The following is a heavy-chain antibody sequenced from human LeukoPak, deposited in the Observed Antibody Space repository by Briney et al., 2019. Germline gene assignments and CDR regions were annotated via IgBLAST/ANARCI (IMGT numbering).Heavy chain of an antibody. J-gene: IGHJ4*02. V-gene: IGHV4-38-2*01. CDR2: ISHGGST. CDR3: ARQADVPSSIGYFDF. D-gene: IGHD2/OR15-2a*01. Sequence: SETLSLTCAVSDYSISNAYYWGWIRQPPGKGLEWIGSISHGGSTHYNASLKSRVTISLEASKNQFSLRLRSVTAADTAVYYCARQADVPSSIGYFDFWGQGAPVTVSS. CDR1: DYSISNAYY.